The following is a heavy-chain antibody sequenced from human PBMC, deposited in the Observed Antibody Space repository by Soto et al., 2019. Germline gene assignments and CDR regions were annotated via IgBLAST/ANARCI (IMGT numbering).Heavy chain of an antibody. V-gene: IGHV3-13*01. Sequence: EVQLVESGGGLVQPGGSLRLSCAASGFTFSSYDMHWVRQATGKGLEWVSAIGTAGDTYYPGSVKGRFTISRENAKNSLYLHMNSLRAGDTAVYYCARVSRYCTNGVCSPQFDYWGQGTLVTVSS. CDR3: ARVSRYCTNGVCSPQFDY. D-gene: IGHD2-8*01. J-gene: IGHJ4*02. CDR1: GFTFSSYD. CDR2: IGTAGDT.